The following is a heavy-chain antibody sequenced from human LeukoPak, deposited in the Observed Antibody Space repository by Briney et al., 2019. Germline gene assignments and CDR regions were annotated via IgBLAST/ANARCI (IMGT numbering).Heavy chain of an antibody. CDR1: GGSIGIDY. Sequence: SETLSLTCIVSGGSIGIDYWSWIRQPPGKGLEWIGYIYYSGSINYNSSLKSRVTISVDRSKNQFSLKLTSVSAADTAVYYCARIQKWSFDYWGPGALVTVSS. CDR2: IYYSGSI. J-gene: IGHJ4*02. V-gene: IGHV4-59*01. CDR3: ARIQKWSFDY. D-gene: IGHD5-18*01.